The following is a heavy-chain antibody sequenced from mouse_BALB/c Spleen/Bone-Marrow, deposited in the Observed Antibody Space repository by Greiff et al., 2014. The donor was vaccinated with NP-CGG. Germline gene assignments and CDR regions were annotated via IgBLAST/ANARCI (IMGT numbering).Heavy chain of an antibody. CDR2: IIPSSGYT. D-gene: IGHD1-1*01. CDR3: AIRYYAMDY. Sequence: VQLQQSGAELARPGASVKMSCKASGYTFTTYTIHWMKQRPGQGLEWIGYIIPSSGYTNYNQKFKDKATLTADKSSSTAYIQLSSLTPEDSAVYYCAIRYYAMDYWGQGTSVTVSS. J-gene: IGHJ4*01. CDR1: GYTFTTYT. V-gene: IGHV1-4*01.